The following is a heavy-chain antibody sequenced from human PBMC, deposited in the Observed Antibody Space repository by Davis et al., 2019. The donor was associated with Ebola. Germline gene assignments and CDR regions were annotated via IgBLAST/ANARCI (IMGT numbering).Heavy chain of an antibody. J-gene: IGHJ3*01. CDR2: IYPGDSDT. CDR1: GYRFTSYW. V-gene: IGHV5-51*01. Sequence: GESLKISCKASGYRFTSYWISWVRQMPGKGLEWMGIIYPGDSDTRYSPSFQGQVTISADKSISTTYLQWSSLKASDTAMYYCARRWWDIVVVPSAAHDAYDFWGQGTMVTVSS. CDR3: ARRWWDIVVVPSAAHDAYDF. D-gene: IGHD2-2*01.